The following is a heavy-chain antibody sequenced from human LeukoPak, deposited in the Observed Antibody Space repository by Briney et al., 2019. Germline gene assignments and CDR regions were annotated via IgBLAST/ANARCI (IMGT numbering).Heavy chain of an antibody. CDR2: IKHDGSEK. Sequence: GGSLRLSCAASEFTFSSYWMNWVRQAPGKGLEWVANIKHDGSEKYYVGSVKGRFTISRDNAKNSLYLQMNSLRAEDTAMYYCARELLGHGYNSGDFDYWGQGTLVTVSS. CDR3: ARELLGHGYNSGDFDY. V-gene: IGHV3-7*01. CDR1: EFTFSSYW. J-gene: IGHJ4*02. D-gene: IGHD5-24*01.